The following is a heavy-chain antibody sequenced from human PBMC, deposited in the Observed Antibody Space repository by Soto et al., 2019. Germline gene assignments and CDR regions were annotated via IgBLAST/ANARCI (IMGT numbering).Heavy chain of an antibody. Sequence: PSETLSLTCTVSGGSISSYYWSWIRQPPGKGLEWIGYIYYSGSTNYNPSLKSRVTISVDTSKNQFSLKLSSVTAADTAVYYCARVAPATDLYTAVLDYWGQGTLVTVSS. D-gene: IGHD2-2*02. CDR3: ARVAPATDLYTAVLDY. CDR1: GGSISSYY. J-gene: IGHJ4*02. V-gene: IGHV4-59*01. CDR2: IYYSGST.